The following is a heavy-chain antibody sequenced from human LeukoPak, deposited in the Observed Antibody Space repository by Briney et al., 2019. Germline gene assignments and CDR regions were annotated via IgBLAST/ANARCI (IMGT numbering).Heavy chain of an antibody. D-gene: IGHD1-26*01. J-gene: IGHJ4*02. CDR2: ISSSSSYI. V-gene: IGHV3-21*01. CDR3: AREGGEWELLRTFDY. CDR1: GFTLSSHS. Sequence: GGSLRLSCAASGFTLSSHSMNWVRQAPGKGLEWVSSISSSSSYIYYADSVKGRFTISRDNAKNSLYLQMNSLRAEDTAVYYCAREGGEWELLRTFDYWGQGTLVTVSS.